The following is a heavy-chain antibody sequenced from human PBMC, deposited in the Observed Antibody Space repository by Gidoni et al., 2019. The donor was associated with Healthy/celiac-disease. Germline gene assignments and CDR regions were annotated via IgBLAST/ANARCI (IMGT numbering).Heavy chain of an antibody. CDR3: ARDQQYDFWSGYYPYYFDY. CDR2: ISSSSSYI. V-gene: IGHV3-21*01. J-gene: IGHJ4*02. CDR1: GFTFSSYS. D-gene: IGHD3-3*01. Sequence: EVQLVESGGGLVKPGGSLRLSCAASGFTFSSYSMNWVRQAPGKGLEWVSSISSSSSYIYYADSVKGRFTISRDNAKNSLYLQMNSLRAEDTAVYYCARDQQYDFWSGYYPYYFDYWGQGTLVTVSS.